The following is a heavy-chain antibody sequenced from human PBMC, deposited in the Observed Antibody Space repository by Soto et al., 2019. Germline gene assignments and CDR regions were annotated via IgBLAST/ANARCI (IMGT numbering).Heavy chain of an antibody. J-gene: IGHJ4*02. CDR2: ISYDGSNK. CDR1: GFTFSSYA. Sequence: QVQLVESGGGVVQPGRSLRLSCAASGFTFSSYAMHWVRQAPGKGLEWVAVISYDGSNKYYADSVKGRFTISRDNSKNTLYRQMNSLRAEDTAVYYCARGWGLKQWLRPQDYWGQGTLVTVSS. D-gene: IGHD6-19*01. V-gene: IGHV3-30-3*01. CDR3: ARGWGLKQWLRPQDY.